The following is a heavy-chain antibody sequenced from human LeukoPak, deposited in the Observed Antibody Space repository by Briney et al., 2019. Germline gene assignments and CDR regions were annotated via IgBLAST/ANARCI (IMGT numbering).Heavy chain of an antibody. V-gene: IGHV4-59*01. CDR2: IYYSGST. CDR1: GGSFSGYY. CDR3: ARLVNEYSSSSDDY. J-gene: IGHJ4*02. D-gene: IGHD6-6*01. Sequence: SETLSLTCAVYGGSFSGYYWSWIRQPPGKGLEWIGYIYYSGSTNYNPSLKSRVTISVDTSKNQFSLKLSSVTAAGTAVYYCARLVNEYSSSSDDYWGQGTLVTVSS.